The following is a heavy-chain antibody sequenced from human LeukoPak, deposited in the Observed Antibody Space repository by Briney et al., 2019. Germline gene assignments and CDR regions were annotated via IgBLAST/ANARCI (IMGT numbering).Heavy chain of an antibody. CDR1: GGSISSGGYY. D-gene: IGHD1/OR15-1a*01. Sequence: NPSETLSLTCTVSGGSISSGGYYWSWIRQPPGKGLEWIGYIYFDGSTNYNPSLKSRVTISLDTSKNHISLKLSSVTAADTALYYCARAGNDWNTGYYFDYWGQGTLVTVSS. CDR2: IYFDGST. V-gene: IGHV4-61*03. CDR3: ARAGNDWNTGYYFDY. J-gene: IGHJ4*02.